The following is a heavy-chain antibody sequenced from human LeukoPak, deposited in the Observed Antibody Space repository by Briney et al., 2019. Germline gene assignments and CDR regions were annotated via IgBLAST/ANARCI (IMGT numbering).Heavy chain of an antibody. V-gene: IGHV3-30*03. CDR2: ISYDGSNK. D-gene: IGHD2-2*01. CDR1: GFTFSSYG. CDR3: ASQDIVVVPAAPNNWFDP. Sequence: GGSLRLSCAASGFTFSSYGMHWVRQAPGKGLEWVAVISYDGSNKYYADSVKGRFTISRDNSKNTLYLQMNSLRAEDTAVYYCASQDIVVVPAAPNNWFDPWGQGTLVTVSS. J-gene: IGHJ5*02.